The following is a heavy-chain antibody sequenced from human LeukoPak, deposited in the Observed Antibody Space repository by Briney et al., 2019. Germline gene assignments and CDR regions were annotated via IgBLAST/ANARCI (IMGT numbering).Heavy chain of an antibody. CDR3: ASFIAAAGIGYFDL. J-gene: IGHJ2*01. V-gene: IGHV4-4*07. D-gene: IGHD6-13*01. Sequence: SETLSLTCTVSGGSISSYHWSWIRQPAGKGLEWIGRIYTSGSTNYNPSLKSRVTMSEDTSKNQFSLKLSSVTAADTAVYYCASFIAAAGIGYFDLWGRGTLVTVSS. CDR1: GGSISSYH. CDR2: IYTSGST.